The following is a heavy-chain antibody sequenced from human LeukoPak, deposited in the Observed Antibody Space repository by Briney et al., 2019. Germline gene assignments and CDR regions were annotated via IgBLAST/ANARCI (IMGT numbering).Heavy chain of an antibody. J-gene: IGHJ1*01. CDR2: IYYSGST. CDR3: ARGGAARPHFQN. Sequence: RSSQTLSLTCTVSGGSICSGGYYWSWIRQHPGKGLEWIGYIYYSGSTYYNPSLKSRVTISVDTSKNQFSLKLSSVTAADTAVYYCARGGAARPHFQNWGQGTLDTVSS. V-gene: IGHV4-31*03. CDR1: GGSICSGGYY. D-gene: IGHD6-6*01.